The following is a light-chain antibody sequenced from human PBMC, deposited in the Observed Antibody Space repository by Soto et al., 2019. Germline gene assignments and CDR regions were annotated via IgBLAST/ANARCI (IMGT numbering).Light chain of an antibody. CDR3: QTWGTGIRV. V-gene: IGLV4-69*01. J-gene: IGLJ3*02. Sequence: QPVLTQSPSASASLGASVKLTCTLSSGHSDYAIAWHQQQPEKGPRCLMKLDSDGSHNRGDGIPDRFSGSSSGAERYLTISSLQSEDEADYYCQTWGTGIRVFGGGTKVTVL. CDR1: SGHSDYA. CDR2: LDSDGSH.